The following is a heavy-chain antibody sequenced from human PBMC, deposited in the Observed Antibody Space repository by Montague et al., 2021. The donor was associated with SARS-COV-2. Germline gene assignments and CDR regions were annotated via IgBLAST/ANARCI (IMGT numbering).Heavy chain of an antibody. V-gene: IGHV4-34*01. J-gene: IGHJ4*01. CDR1: GGSFSGYY. CDR3: ARKVVLADCFDF. D-gene: IGHD2-15*01. CDR2: INHSGST. Sequence: SETLSLTCAVYGGSFSGYYWSWIRQPPGKGLEWIGEINHSGSTNYNPSLKSRVTISVDTSKNQFSLKLSSVTAAGTAVYYCARKVVLADCFDFWGHGTLVTVSS.